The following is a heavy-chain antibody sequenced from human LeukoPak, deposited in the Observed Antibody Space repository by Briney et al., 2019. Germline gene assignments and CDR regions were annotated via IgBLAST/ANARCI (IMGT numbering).Heavy chain of an antibody. V-gene: IGHV3-30*02. Sequence: PGGSLRLSCAASGFTFSSCGFHWVRQAPGKGLEWVAFIRYDGSNKYYADSVKGRFTISRDNSKSTLSLQMNSLRAEDTAIYYCATYRQVLLPFESWGQGTLVTVYS. J-gene: IGHJ4*02. CDR3: ATYRQVLLPFES. CDR2: IRYDGSNK. D-gene: IGHD2-8*02. CDR1: GFTFSSCG.